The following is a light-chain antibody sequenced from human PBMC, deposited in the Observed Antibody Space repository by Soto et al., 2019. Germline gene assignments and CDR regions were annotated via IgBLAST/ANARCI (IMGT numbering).Light chain of an antibody. Sequence: DIEMTQSPSTLSASVGDSATITCRASQSISSWLAWYQQKPGKAPKLLIYDASSLESGVPSRFSGSGSGTEFSLTISSLQPEDVATYYCQKYNSAPWTFGQGTKVDIK. CDR2: DAS. J-gene: IGKJ1*01. CDR1: QSISSW. CDR3: QKYNSAPWT. V-gene: IGKV1-5*01.